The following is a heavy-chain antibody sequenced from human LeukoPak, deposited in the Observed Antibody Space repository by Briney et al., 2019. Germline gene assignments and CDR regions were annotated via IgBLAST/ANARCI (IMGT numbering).Heavy chain of an antibody. CDR3: ARDEGVGERGAY. CDR1: GFTFTNYG. J-gene: IGHJ4*02. V-gene: IGHV1-18*01. CDR2: ISAYNGDT. D-gene: IGHD3-16*01. Sequence: AVVKVSCKASGFTFTNYGISWVRQAPGQGLEWMGWISAYNGDTNYAQKLQDRVTMTTDTSTSTAYMELRSLRSGDTAMYYCARDEGVGERGAYWGQGTLVTVSS.